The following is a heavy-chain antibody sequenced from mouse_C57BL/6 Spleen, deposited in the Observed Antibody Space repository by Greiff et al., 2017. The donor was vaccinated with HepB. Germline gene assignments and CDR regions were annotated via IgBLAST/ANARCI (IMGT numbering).Heavy chain of an antibody. J-gene: IGHJ4*01. V-gene: IGHV10-1*01. CDR1: GFSFNTYA. CDR3: VRHAYYSNWDAMDY. CDR2: IRSKSNNYAT. Sequence: EVQLVESGGGLVQPKGSLKLSCAASGFSFNTYAMNWVRQAPGKGLEWVARIRSKSNNYATYYADSVKDRFTISRDDSESMLYLQMNNLKTEDTAMYYCVRHAYYSNWDAMDYWGQGTSVTVSS. D-gene: IGHD2-5*01.